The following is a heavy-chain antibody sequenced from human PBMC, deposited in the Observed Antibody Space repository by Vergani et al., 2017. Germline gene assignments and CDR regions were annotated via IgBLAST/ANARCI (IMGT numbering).Heavy chain of an antibody. D-gene: IGHD3-16*01. V-gene: IGHV3-30*02. J-gene: IGHJ4*02. CDR2: IQFDGSNQ. CDR3: AKHFRGWGMDY. CDR1: GFTLSNYD. Sequence: QVQLVESGGGVVQRGGSLRLSCATSGFTLSNYDMQWIRQGPGKGLEFVAFIQFDGSNQYYADSVKGRFTLSRDFSKNTLYLQMNSLRTDDTVTYYCAKHFRGWGMDYWGQGTQVIVSS.